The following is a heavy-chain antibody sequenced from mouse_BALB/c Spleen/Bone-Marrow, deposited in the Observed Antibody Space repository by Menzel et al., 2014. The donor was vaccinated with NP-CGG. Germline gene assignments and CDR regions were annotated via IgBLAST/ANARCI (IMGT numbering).Heavy chain of an antibody. Sequence: EVQLQQSGPELEKPGASVKISCKASGYSFTGYNMNWVKQYNGQSLEWIGNVDPYYGATTYNQKFKGKATLTVDKSSSPAYMQLERLTSEDSAVYYCARSYNSFDFWGQGTTLTVSS. CDR1: GYSFTGYN. CDR2: VDPYYGAT. V-gene: IGHV1-39*01. CDR3: ARSYNSFDF. J-gene: IGHJ2*01.